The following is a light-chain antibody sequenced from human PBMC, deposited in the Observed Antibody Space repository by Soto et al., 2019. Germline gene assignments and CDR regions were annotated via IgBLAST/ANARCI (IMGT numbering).Light chain of an antibody. J-gene: IGKJ4*01. CDR1: QNVVNN. CDR3: QQYYHWGLS. V-gene: IGKV3D-15*01. Sequence: VMTQSPGTLSVSPGERVTLFCRASQNVVNNIAWYQVKPAQPPRLLIYASSTRATGIPATCSGSGTETQFSLTISSLQSEDSAVYYCQQYYHWGLSFGGGTKVEI. CDR2: ASS.